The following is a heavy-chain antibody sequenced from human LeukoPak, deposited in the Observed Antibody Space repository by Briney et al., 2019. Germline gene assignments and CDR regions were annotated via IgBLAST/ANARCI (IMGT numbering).Heavy chain of an antibody. V-gene: IGHV4-34*01. CDR1: GGPFSGYY. Sequence: SETLSLTCAVYGGPFSGYYWSWIRQPPGKGLEWIGEINHSGSTNYNPSLKSRVTISVDTSKNQFSLKLSSVTAADTAVYYCARGITFFDYWGQGTLVTVSS. D-gene: IGHD1-14*01. CDR3: ARGITFFDY. CDR2: INHSGST. J-gene: IGHJ4*02.